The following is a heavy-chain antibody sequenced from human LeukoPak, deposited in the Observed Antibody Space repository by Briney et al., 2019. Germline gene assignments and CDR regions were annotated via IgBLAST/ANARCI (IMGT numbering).Heavy chain of an antibody. V-gene: IGHV1-46*01. Sequence: ASVKVSCKASGYTFTGYYMHWVRQAPGQGLEWMGIINPSGGSTSYAQKFQGRVTMTRDTSTSTVYMELSSLRSEDTAVYYCARESNYYDSSGSLLYWGQGTLVTVSS. CDR3: ARESNYYDSSGSLLY. CDR2: INPSGGST. J-gene: IGHJ4*02. CDR1: GYTFTGYY. D-gene: IGHD3-22*01.